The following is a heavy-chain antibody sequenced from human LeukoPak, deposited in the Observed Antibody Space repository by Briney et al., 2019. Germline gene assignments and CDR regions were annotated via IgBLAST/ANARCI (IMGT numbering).Heavy chain of an antibody. Sequence: PSETLSLTCAVYGGPFSGHYWSWIRQPPGKGLEWIGEINHSGSTNYNPSLKSRVTISVDTSKNQFSLKLSSVTAADTAVYYCARVLDLDWFDPWGQGTLVTVSS. D-gene: IGHD3-3*01. CDR1: GGPFSGHY. CDR3: ARVLDLDWFDP. V-gene: IGHV4-34*01. J-gene: IGHJ5*02. CDR2: INHSGST.